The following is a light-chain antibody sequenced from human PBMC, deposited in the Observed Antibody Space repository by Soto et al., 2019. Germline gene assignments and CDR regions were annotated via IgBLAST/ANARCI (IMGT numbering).Light chain of an antibody. V-gene: IGKV1-33*01. CDR1: QDISNY. CDR3: QQYDILPL. CDR2: DAS. J-gene: IGKJ2*01. Sequence: DIQMTQSPSSLSASVGDRVTITCQTSQDISNYLNWYQQKPGKAPKLLIYDASNLETGVPSRFGGSGSGTEFTFTISSLQPEDFATYYCQQYDILPLFGQGTKVEIK.